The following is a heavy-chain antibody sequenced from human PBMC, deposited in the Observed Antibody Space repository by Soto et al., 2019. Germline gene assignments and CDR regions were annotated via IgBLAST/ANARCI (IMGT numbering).Heavy chain of an antibody. J-gene: IGHJ3*02. CDR1: GFTFSSYS. CDR3: AREGVLGSSGWYGELSGDAFDI. V-gene: IGHV3-48*02. Sequence: GGSLRLSCAASGFTFSSYSMNWVRQAPGKGLEWVSYISSSSSTIYYADSVKGRFTISRDNAKNSLYLQMNSLRDEDTAVYYCAREGVLGSSGWYGELSGDAFDIWGQGTMVTVSS. CDR2: ISSSSSTI. D-gene: IGHD6-19*01.